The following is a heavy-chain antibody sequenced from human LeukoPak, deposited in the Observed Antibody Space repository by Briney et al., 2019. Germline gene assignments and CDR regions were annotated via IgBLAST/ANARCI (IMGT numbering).Heavy chain of an antibody. CDR3: ARETSQKGAHYMDV. CDR1: GGSISSSSYY. Sequence: KSSETLSLTCTVSGGSISSSSYYWSWIRQPPGKGLKWIGNIYYSGYTTYSPSLRSRVTISVDTSKNQFSLKLSSVTAADTAVYYCARETSQKGAHYMDVWGKGTTITISS. J-gene: IGHJ6*03. CDR2: IYYSGYT. V-gene: IGHV4-61*01. D-gene: IGHD3-16*01.